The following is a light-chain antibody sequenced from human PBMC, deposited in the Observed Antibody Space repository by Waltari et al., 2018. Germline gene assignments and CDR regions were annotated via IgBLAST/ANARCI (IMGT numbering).Light chain of an antibody. CDR2: DVA. CDR3: SSYTSVNTR. Sequence: QSALTQPASMSGSPGQSITISCTGTSSDVDGFHFFSWYQQYPGKAPKLIIYDVANRPSGVSHRFSGSRSDNTASLTISGLQAEDEADYYCSSYTSVNTRFGGGTKLTVL. CDR1: SSDVDGFHF. J-gene: IGLJ2*01. V-gene: IGLV2-14*03.